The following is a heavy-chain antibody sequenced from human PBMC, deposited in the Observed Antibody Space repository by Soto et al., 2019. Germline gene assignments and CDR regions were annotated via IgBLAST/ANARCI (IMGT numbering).Heavy chain of an antibody. D-gene: IGHD3-3*01. CDR1: DDSINSDKYY. V-gene: IGHV4-39*01. CDR2: IYYRGNA. CDR3: ARARITIFGVVIIRHPFDY. J-gene: IGHJ4*02. Sequence: SETLSLTCSVSDDSINSDKYYWGWIRQPPGKGLEWIGSIYYRGNAYYNPSLQTRVTISLDKSKSQFSLKLSSVTAADTAVYYCARARITIFGVVIIRHPFDYWGQGTLVTVSS.